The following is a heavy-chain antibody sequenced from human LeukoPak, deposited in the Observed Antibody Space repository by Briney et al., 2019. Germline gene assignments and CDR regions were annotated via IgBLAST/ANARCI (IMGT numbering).Heavy chain of an antibody. D-gene: IGHD4-11*01. CDR2: IRSKANSYAT. CDR1: GFTFSGAA. V-gene: IGHV3-73*01. Sequence: PGGSLRLSCATSGFTFSGAAMHWVRQTSEKGLEWVGRIRSKANSYATAYAASVKGRFTISRDDSKNTAYLQMNSLKTEDTAVYYCTRWTTTWNDYYYGMDVWGQGTTVTVSS. CDR3: TRWTTTWNDYYYGMDV. J-gene: IGHJ6*02.